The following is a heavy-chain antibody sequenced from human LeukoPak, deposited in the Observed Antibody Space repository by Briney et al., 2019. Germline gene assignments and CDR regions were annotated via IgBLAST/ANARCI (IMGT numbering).Heavy chain of an antibody. CDR3: ARGPAAMGYYYYGMDV. Sequence: SVKVSCKASGGTFSSYAIGWVRQAPGQGLEWMGRIIPIFGIANYAQKFQGRVTITADKSTGTAYMELSSLRSEDTAVYYCARGPAAMGYYYYGMDVWGQGTTVTVSS. CDR1: GGTFSSYA. D-gene: IGHD2-2*01. CDR2: IIPIFGIA. V-gene: IGHV1-69*04. J-gene: IGHJ6*02.